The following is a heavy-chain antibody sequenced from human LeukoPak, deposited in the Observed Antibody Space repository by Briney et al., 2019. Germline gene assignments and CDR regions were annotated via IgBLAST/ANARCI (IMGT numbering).Heavy chain of an antibody. V-gene: IGHV3-7*01. CDR3: ARDRAYSSFDY. D-gene: IGHD5-18*01. J-gene: IGHJ4*02. CDR2: INPDDSAK. Sequence: GGSLRLSCAASGFTFDNSWMNWVRQAPGKGLEWVASINPDDSAKYYVDSVRGRFTISRDNAKNSLYLQMSSLRAEDTAVYYRARDRAYSSFDYWGQGTLVTVSS. CDR1: GFTFDNSW.